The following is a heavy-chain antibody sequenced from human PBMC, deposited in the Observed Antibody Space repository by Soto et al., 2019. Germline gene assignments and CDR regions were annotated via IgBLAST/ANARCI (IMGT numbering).Heavy chain of an antibody. CDR3: ARGEVGATDYYYYYGMDV. V-gene: IGHV6-1*01. D-gene: IGHD1-26*01. CDR2: TYYRSKWYN. CDR1: GDSVSINSAA. Sequence: SLTCAISGDSVSINSAAWNWIRQSPSRGLEWLGRTYYRSKWYNDYAVSVKSRITINPDTSKNQFSLQLNSVTPEDTAVYYCARGEVGATDYYYYYGMDVWGQGTTVTVSS. J-gene: IGHJ6*02.